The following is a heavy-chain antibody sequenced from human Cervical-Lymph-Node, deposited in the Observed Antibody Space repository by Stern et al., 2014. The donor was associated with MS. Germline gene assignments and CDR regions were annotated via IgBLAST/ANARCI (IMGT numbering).Heavy chain of an antibody. D-gene: IGHD3-3*02. CDR2: IRSKTNNYAT. CDR3: NIILAQMPTSLRRFDF. J-gene: IGHJ4*02. CDR1: GFTFSGSA. Sequence: EVQLVESGGRLVQPGGSLKLSCAASGFTFSGSAVHWVRQTSGKGLEWVGHIRSKTNNYATSYAASVKGSFTISRDDSENTAYLQMSSLKIEDTAVYYCNIILAQMPTSLRRFDFWGQGTLVTVSS. V-gene: IGHV3-73*01.